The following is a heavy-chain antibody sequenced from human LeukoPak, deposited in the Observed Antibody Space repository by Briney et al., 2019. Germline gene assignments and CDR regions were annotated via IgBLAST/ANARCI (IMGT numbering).Heavy chain of an antibody. CDR1: GFTFSSNY. Sequence: GGSLRLSCAASGFTFSSNYMSWVRQAPGKGLEWVSVIYSGGSTYYADSVKGRFTISRDNSKNTLYPQMNSLRAEDTAVYYCARDYYGSGDPYYYYYMDVWGKGTTVTVSS. CDR3: ARDYYGSGDPYYYYYMDV. D-gene: IGHD3-10*01. J-gene: IGHJ6*03. V-gene: IGHV3-53*01. CDR2: IYSGGST.